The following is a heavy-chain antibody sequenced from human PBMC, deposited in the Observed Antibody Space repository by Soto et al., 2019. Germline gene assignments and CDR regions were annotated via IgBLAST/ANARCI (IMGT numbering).Heavy chain of an antibody. D-gene: IGHD3-9*01. Sequence: SSETLSLTCTVSGGSISSYYWTWIRQPPGKGLEWIGYIYYSGSTNYNPSLKSRVTISVDTSKNQFSLKLSSLTAADTAVYYCARYFDWPSAFDTWGQGTMVTVSS. J-gene: IGHJ3*02. CDR3: ARYFDWPSAFDT. CDR2: IYYSGST. CDR1: GGSISSYY. V-gene: IGHV4-59*01.